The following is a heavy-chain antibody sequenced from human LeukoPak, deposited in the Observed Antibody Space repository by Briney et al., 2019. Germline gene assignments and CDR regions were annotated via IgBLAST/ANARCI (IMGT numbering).Heavy chain of an antibody. V-gene: IGHV3-21*01. CDR1: GFTFSSYS. D-gene: IGHD5-18*01. CDR2: ISSSSLYI. CDR3: ASSRGYNSGYRALELPPLPID. J-gene: IGHJ4*02. Sequence: PGGSLRLSCAASGFTFSSYSMNWVRQAPGKGLEWVSSISSSSLYIYYADSVKGRFTISRDNAKNSLYLQMNSLRAEDTAVYYCASSRGYNSGYRALELPPLPIDWGQGTLVTVSS.